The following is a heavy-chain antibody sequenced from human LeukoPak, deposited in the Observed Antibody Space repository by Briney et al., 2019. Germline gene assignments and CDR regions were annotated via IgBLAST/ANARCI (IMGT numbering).Heavy chain of an antibody. CDR1: GDSISTRY. V-gene: IGHV4-59*11. CDR2: ISYSGTT. Sequence: SETLSLTCTVSGDSISTRYWTCIRQPPGKGLEGIGYISYSGTTNFHPSLKRLVTMSVDPSKNQFSLKLNSVTAADRAVYYCARDPSGFYGFDYWGQGPLVTVSS. D-gene: IGHD3-22*01. J-gene: IGHJ4*02. CDR3: ARDPSGFYGFDY.